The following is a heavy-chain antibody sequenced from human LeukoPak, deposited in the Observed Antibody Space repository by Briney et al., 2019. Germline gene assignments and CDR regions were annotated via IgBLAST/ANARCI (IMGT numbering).Heavy chain of an antibody. V-gene: IGHV4-59*08. CDR1: GGSISGYY. Sequence: SETLPLTCTVSGGSISGYYWSWIRQPPGKGPEWIGHIHYMGSTNYNPSLKSRVTMSIDTSKNQLSLNLQSVTAADTAVYYCAKWAQDYGDYSWFDPWGQGTLVTVSS. J-gene: IGHJ5*02. CDR3: AKWAQDYGDYSWFDP. D-gene: IGHD4-17*01. CDR2: IHYMGST.